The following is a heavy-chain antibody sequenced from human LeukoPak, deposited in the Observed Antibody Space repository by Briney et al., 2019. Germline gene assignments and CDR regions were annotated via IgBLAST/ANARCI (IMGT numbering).Heavy chain of an antibody. CDR1: GFSFSNYA. CDR3: AKDVVLVGATRFDY. Sequence: GGSLRLSCAASGFSFSNYAMHWVRQAPGKGLDWVSAISGSGGSTYYADSVKGRFTISRDNSKNTLYLQMNSLRAEDTAVYYCAKDVVLVGATRFDYWGQGTLVTVSS. CDR2: ISGSGGST. J-gene: IGHJ4*02. V-gene: IGHV3-23*01. D-gene: IGHD1-26*01.